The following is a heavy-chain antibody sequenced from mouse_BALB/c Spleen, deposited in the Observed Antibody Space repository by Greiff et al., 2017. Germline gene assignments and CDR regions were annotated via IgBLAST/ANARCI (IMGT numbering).Heavy chain of an antibody. CDR1: GFTFTSYC. J-gene: IGHJ1*01. D-gene: IGHD1-1*01. CDR3: TIITTAVAYWYFDV. Sequence: QVQLQQPGAELVRPGASVKLSCTASGFTFTSYCIHWVKQRPGQGLEWIGNIYPSDSYTNYNQKFKDKATLTVDKSSSTAYMPLSSPTSEDSAVYYCTIITTAVAYWYFDVWGAGTTVTVSS. CDR2: IYPSDSYT. V-gene: IGHV1-69*02.